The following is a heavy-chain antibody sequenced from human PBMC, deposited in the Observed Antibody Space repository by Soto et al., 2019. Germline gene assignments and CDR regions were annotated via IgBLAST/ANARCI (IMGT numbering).Heavy chain of an antibody. V-gene: IGHV4-31*03. D-gene: IGHD2-8*02. CDR1: GGSIRRRGYY. Sequence: KASETLSLTCTVTGGSIRRRGYYWSWIRQRPGEGLEWIGFVYYRGTTDYNPSLRSRMTISADTSRNQFYLDVTSVTVADTAFYYCAASGGPEGDWFDPWGQGILVTVSS. CDR3: AASGGPEGDWFDP. CDR2: VYYRGTT. J-gene: IGHJ5*02.